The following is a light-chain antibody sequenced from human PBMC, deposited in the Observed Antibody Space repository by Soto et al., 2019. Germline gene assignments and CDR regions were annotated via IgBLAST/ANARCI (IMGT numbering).Light chain of an antibody. V-gene: IGKV3D-15*01. CDR1: QSVSSN. Sequence: EIVMTQSPATLSVSPGERAPLSCRASQSVSSNLAWYQQKPGQAPRLLIYGASTRATGIPARFSGSGSGTDFTLTITSLQPEDSATYYCQHSYGTPRTFGQGTQVDI. J-gene: IGKJ1*01. CDR3: QHSYGTPRT. CDR2: GAS.